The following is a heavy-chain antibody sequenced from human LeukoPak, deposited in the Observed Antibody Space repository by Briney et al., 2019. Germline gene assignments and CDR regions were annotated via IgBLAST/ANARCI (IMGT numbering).Heavy chain of an antibody. CDR2: ISGSGGST. CDR3: AKDFYDSSGYYYCPFDY. D-gene: IGHD3-22*01. Sequence: GGSLRLSCAASGFTFSSYAMSWVRQAPGKGLEWVSAISGSGGSTYYADSVKGRFTISRDNSKNTLYLQMNSLRAEDTAVYYCAKDFYDSSGYYYCPFDYWGQGTLVTVSS. CDR1: GFTFSSYA. J-gene: IGHJ4*02. V-gene: IGHV3-23*01.